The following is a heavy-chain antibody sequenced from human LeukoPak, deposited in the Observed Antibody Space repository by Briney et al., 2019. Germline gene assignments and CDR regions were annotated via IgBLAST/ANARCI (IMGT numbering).Heavy chain of an antibody. CDR2: ISSSSSTI. Sequence: GGSLRLSCVASGLTVSSYSMNWVRQAPGKGLEWVSYISSSSSTIYYADSVKGRFTISRDNAKNSLDLQMNSLRDEDTAVYYCARARASGRSGFDYWGQGTLVTVST. V-gene: IGHV3-48*02. D-gene: IGHD2-15*01. CDR1: GLTVSSYS. CDR3: ARARASGRSGFDY. J-gene: IGHJ4*02.